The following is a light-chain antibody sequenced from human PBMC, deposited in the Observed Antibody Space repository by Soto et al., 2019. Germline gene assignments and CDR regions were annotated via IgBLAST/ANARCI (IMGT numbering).Light chain of an antibody. CDR1: KLGDKY. J-gene: IGLJ2*01. CDR2: QDS. V-gene: IGLV3-1*01. Sequence: SYELTQPPSVSVSPGQTASITCSGDKLGDKYACWYQQKPGQSPVLVIYQDSKRPSGIPERFYGSNSGNTATLTISGTQAMDGADYYCQAWDSSHVVFGGGAKLTVL. CDR3: QAWDSSHVV.